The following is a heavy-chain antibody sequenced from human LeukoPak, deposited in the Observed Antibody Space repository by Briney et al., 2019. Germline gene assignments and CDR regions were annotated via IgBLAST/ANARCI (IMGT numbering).Heavy chain of an antibody. D-gene: IGHD3-10*01. CDR2: IYYSGST. J-gene: IGHJ4*02. V-gene: IGHV4-59*12. Sequence: SETLSLTCTVSGGSISSYYWSWIRQPPGKGLEWIGYIYYSGSTYYNPSLKSRVTISVDTSKNQFSLKLSSVTAADTAVYYCARGGYYYGSGSYPPFDYWGQGTLVTVSS. CDR3: ARGGYYYGSGSYPPFDY. CDR1: GGSISSYY.